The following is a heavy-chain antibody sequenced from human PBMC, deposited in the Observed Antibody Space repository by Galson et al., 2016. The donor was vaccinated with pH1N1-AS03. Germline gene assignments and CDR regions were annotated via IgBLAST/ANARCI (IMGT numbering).Heavy chain of an antibody. J-gene: IGHJ6*02. CDR2: IIPILGIS. CDR1: GYTFVNYG. V-gene: IGHV1-69*10. CDR3: VRDGGYCIGHTCYYYAMDV. D-gene: IGHD2-15*01. Sequence: SVKVSCKASGYTFVNYGISWVRQAPGQGLEWMGEIIPILGISNYAQKVQGRVTITADKLTSTAYMQMNSLETEDTAVYYCVRDGGYCIGHTCYYYAMDVWGQGTTVTVSS.